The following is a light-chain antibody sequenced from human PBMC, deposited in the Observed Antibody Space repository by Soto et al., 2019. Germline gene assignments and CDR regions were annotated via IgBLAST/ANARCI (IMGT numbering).Light chain of an antibody. CDR2: GAS. V-gene: IGKV3-20*01. CDR3: QQYGSSSFT. J-gene: IGKJ3*01. CDR1: QSVSSSY. Sequence: EIVLTQSPGTLSLSPGERATLSCRASQSVSSSYLTWYQQKTGQDPRLLIYGASSRATGIPDRFSGSGSGTDFTLTISRLEPEDFAVYYCQQYGSSSFTFGPGTKVDIK.